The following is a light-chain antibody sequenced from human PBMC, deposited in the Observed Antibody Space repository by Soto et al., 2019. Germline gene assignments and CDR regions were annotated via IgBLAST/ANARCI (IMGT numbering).Light chain of an antibody. J-gene: IGKJ1*01. CDR2: GAS. CDR3: QQYNTWPPWT. CDR1: QSVNNN. Sequence: EVVMTQSPATLSVSPGERATLSCRASQSVNNNLAWYQQRPGQAPTLLISGASTRAAGIPDRFSGSGSGTEFTLSISSLQSEDGAVYYCQQYNTWPPWTFGQGTKVEIK. V-gene: IGKV3-15*01.